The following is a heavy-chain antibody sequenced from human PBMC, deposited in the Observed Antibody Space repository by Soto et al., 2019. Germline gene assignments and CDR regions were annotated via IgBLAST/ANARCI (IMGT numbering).Heavy chain of an antibody. D-gene: IGHD3-3*01. J-gene: IGHJ6*03. CDR3: ARGNYDCWSGYRYYYYMDV. CDR1: GGSFSGYY. V-gene: IGHV4-34*01. CDR2: INHSGST. Sequence: SETLSLTCAVYGGSFSGYYWSWIRQPPGKGLEWIGEINHSGSTNYNPSLKSRVTISVDTSKNQFSLKLSSVTAADTAVYYCARGNYDCWSGYRYYYYMDVWGKATTVTVSS.